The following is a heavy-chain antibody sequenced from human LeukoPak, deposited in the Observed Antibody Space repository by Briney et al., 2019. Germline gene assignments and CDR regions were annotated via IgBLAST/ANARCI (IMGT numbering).Heavy chain of an antibody. Sequence: SETLSITCTVSGGSISSSSYYWGWIRQPPGKGLEWIGSIYYSGSTYYNPSLKSRVTISVDTSKNQFSLKLSSVTAADTAVYYCARDPHGDYFDYWGQGTLVTVSS. CDR1: GGSISSSSYY. V-gene: IGHV4-39*07. J-gene: IGHJ4*02. CDR2: IYYSGST. CDR3: ARDPHGDYFDY. D-gene: IGHD4-17*01.